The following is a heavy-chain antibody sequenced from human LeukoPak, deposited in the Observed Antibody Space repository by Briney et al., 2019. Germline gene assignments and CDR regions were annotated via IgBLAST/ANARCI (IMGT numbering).Heavy chain of an antibody. CDR2: INAGNGNT. CDR1: GYTFTSYA. Sequence: ASVKVSCKASGYTFTSYAMHWVRQAPGQRLEWMGWINAGNGNTKYSQKFQGRVTITRDTSASTAYMELSSLRSEDTAVYYCARDTGYSSSFEGAFDIWGQGTMVTVPS. J-gene: IGHJ3*02. D-gene: IGHD6-13*01. V-gene: IGHV1-3*01. CDR3: ARDTGYSSSFEGAFDI.